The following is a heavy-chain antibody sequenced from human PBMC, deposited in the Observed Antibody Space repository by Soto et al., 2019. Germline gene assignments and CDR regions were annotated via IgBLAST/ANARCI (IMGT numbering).Heavy chain of an antibody. CDR2: IYYSGST. J-gene: IGHJ4*02. CDR3: ARGLSVTLFDN. CDR1: GGSISTGGYY. V-gene: IGHV4-31*03. Sequence: QVQLQDSGPGLVKPSQTLSLTCPVSGGSISTGGYYWTWIRQHPGKGLGWIGYIYYSGSTYYNPSLKSRVTISVDTSKNQFSLKLSSVTAADTAVYYCARGLSVTLFDNWGQGTLVTVSS. D-gene: IGHD4-17*01.